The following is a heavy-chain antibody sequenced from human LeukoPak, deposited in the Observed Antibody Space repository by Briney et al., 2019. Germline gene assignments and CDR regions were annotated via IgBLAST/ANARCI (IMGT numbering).Heavy chain of an antibody. J-gene: IGHJ6*03. D-gene: IGHD6-19*01. CDR3: ARVIAVAGTRHGPMDV. CDR1: GGSISSSSYY. V-gene: IGHV4-39*07. Sequence: SETLSLTCTVSGGSISSSSYYWGWMRQPPGKGLEWIGRIYYSGSTYYNPSLKSRVSISVDTSKNQFSQKRSSVTAAETAFYYCARVIAVAGTRHGPMDVWGKGTTVIVSS. CDR2: IYYSGST.